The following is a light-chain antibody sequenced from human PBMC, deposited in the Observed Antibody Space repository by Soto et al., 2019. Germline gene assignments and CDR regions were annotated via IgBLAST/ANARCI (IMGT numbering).Light chain of an antibody. Sequence: DIQMTQSPSTLSASVGDRVTITCRASQTIDTWLAWYQQKPGKAPKLLIYQASSLENGVPSRFSGSGSGTEFTLTISSLQPDDFATYYCQQYNSFWTFGQGTKVEIK. V-gene: IGKV1-5*03. CDR2: QAS. CDR1: QTIDTW. J-gene: IGKJ1*01. CDR3: QQYNSFWT.